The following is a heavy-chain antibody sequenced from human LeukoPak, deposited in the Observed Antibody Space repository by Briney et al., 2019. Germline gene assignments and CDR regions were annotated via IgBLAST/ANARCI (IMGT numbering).Heavy chain of an antibody. CDR2: IKSKTDGGTT. V-gene: IGHV3-15*01. CDR1: GFTFSNAW. CDR3: TTDGDGYIKLPDAFDI. Sequence: GGSLRLSCAASGFTFSNAWMSWVRQAPGKGLEWVGRIKSKTDGGTTDYAAPVKGRFTISRDDSKNTLYLQMNSLKTEDTAVYYCTTDGDGYIKLPDAFDIWGQGTIVTVSS. J-gene: IGHJ3*02. D-gene: IGHD5-24*01.